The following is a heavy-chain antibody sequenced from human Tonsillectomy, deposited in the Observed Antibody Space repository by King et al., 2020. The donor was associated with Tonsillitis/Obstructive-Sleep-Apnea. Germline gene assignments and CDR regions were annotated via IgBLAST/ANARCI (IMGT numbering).Heavy chain of an antibody. Sequence: VQLVESGGGLVQPGGSLRLSCAASGFTFSSYAMSWVRQAPGKGLEWVSAISGSGGSTYYADSVKGRFTISRDNSKNKLYLQMNSLRAEDTAVYYCAKDALYDTSGYYYGGGLDYWGQGTLVTVSS. CDR2: ISGSGGST. CDR1: GFTFSSYA. CDR3: AKDALYDTSGYYYGGGLDY. D-gene: IGHD3-22*01. V-gene: IGHV3-23*04. J-gene: IGHJ4*02.